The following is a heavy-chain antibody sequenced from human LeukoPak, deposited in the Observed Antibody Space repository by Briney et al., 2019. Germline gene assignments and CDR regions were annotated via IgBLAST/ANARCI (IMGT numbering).Heavy chain of an antibody. CDR3: ASRLIMVRGGDFAGFDY. CDR2: IYYSGST. V-gene: IGHV4-61*08. Sequence: SETLSLTCTVSGGSISSGGYYWSWIRQPPGKGLEWIGYIYYSGSTNYNPSLKSRVTISVDTSKNQFSLKLSSVTAADTAVYYCASRLIMVRGGDFAGFDYWGQGTLVTVSS. CDR1: GGSISSGGYY. J-gene: IGHJ4*02. D-gene: IGHD3-10*01.